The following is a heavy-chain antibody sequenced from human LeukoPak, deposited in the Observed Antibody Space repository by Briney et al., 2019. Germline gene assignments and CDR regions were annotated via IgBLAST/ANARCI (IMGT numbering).Heavy chain of an antibody. CDR3: ATYPGQVIFDS. CDR2: IYYNGKT. J-gene: IGHJ4*02. CDR1: GGSISSRSNY. V-gene: IGHV4-39*07. D-gene: IGHD2-21*01. Sequence: SETLSLTCSVSGGSISSRSNYWGWIRQSPGKGLEWIATIYYNGKTYHNPSLKSRVTISLQPSQPQFSLTLTSVTAADTAVYYCATYPGQVIFDSWGQGTLVTVSS.